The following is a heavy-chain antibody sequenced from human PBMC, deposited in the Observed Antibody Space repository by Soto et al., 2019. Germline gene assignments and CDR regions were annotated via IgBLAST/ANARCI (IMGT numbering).Heavy chain of an antibody. CDR3: STRSPAFDH. CDR2: ISTNKGNT. CDR1: GYTFTSYG. V-gene: IGHV1-18*01. Sequence: QVQLLQSGPEVKKPGASVKVSCKTSGYTFTSYGISWVRQAPVQGLEWMGWISTNKGNTNYAQKFQGRVTMTTDTSTSTGYMELRRLRSDDTAVYYCSTRSPAFDHWGQGTLVTVSS. J-gene: IGHJ4*02.